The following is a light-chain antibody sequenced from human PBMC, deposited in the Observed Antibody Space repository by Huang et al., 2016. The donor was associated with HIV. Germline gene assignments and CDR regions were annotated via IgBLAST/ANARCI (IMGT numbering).Light chain of an antibody. J-gene: IGKJ4*01. CDR3: QQLNTYYPVT. Sequence: IQLTQSPSSLSASVGDRVTITCRASQGISTYLAWYQQKPGKAPKLLIYGASTFQSGVPSRCSGSRSGTDFTLTISSLQPEDFATYYCQQLNTYYPVTFVGGTKVEIK. V-gene: IGKV1-9*01. CDR1: QGISTY. CDR2: GAS.